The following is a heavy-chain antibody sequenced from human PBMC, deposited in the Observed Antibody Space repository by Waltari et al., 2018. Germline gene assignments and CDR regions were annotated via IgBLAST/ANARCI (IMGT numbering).Heavy chain of an antibody. Sequence: EVRLVESGGGLVPPGGSLRRSCAASGIISSRNWMSWVRQAPGKGLEWVANIKEDGSEKYYVASVKGRFTISRDNAKNSLYLQMSSLKAEDTAVYYCATLDFSGGDYFDYWGQGTLVTVSP. CDR2: IKEDGSEK. D-gene: IGHD6-19*01. V-gene: IGHV3-7*01. J-gene: IGHJ4*02. CDR3: ATLDFSGGDYFDY. CDR1: GIISSRNW.